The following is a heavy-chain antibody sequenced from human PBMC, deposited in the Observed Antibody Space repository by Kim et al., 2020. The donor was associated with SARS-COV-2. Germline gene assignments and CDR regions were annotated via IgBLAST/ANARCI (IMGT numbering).Heavy chain of an antibody. J-gene: IGHJ4*02. CDR1: GFAFSSFA. V-gene: IGHV3-23*01. Sequence: GGSLRLSCAASGFAFSSFAMGWVRQAPGKGLQWVSFISSYGSNTYYSDSVKGRITISRDDSKNTVYLQMNSLRAEDTALYFCAKCSYYASGSFDFWGQGTLVTVSS. CDR2: ISSYGSNT. CDR3: AKCSYYASGSFDF. D-gene: IGHD3-10*01.